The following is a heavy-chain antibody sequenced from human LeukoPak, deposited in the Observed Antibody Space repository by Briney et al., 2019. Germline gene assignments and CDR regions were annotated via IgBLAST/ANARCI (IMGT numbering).Heavy chain of an antibody. V-gene: IGHV3-30*02. Sequence: GGSLRLSCAASEFTFSSYGMHWVRQAPGKGLEWVSFIRYDGSYKFYADSVKGRFTISRDNSKNTVYLQMNSLRAEDAAVYYCAIYGNTFDIWGQGTMVTVSS. CDR1: EFTFSSYG. D-gene: IGHD2/OR15-2a*01. J-gene: IGHJ3*02. CDR3: AIYGNTFDI. CDR2: IRYDGSYK.